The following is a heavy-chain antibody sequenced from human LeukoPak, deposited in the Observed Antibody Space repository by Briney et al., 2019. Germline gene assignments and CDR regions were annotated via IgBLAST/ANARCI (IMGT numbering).Heavy chain of an antibody. V-gene: IGHV3-15*01. CDR3: TTDKKDITIFGVVTVADYYMDV. CDR1: GFTFSNAW. Sequence: GGSLRLSCAASGFTFSNAWMSWVRQAPGKGLEWVGRIKSKTDGGTTDYAAPVKGRFTISRDDSKNTLYLQMNSLKTEDTAVYYCTTDKKDITIFGVVTVADYYMDVWGKGTTVTVSS. J-gene: IGHJ6*03. CDR2: IKSKTDGGTT. D-gene: IGHD3-3*01.